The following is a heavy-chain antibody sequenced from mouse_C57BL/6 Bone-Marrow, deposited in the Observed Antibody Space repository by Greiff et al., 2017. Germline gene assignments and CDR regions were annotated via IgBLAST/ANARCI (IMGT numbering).Heavy chain of an antibody. CDR3: ARPITTRDYFDY. CDR2: IHPNSGST. J-gene: IGHJ2*01. D-gene: IGHD1-2*01. CDR1: GYTFTSYW. V-gene: IGHV1-64*01. Sequence: VQLQQPGAELVKPGASVKLSCKASGYTFTSYWMHWVKQRPGQGLEWIGMIHPNSGSTNYNEKFKSKATLTVDKSSSTAYMQLSSLTSEDSAVXYCARPITTRDYFDYWGQGTTRTVSS.